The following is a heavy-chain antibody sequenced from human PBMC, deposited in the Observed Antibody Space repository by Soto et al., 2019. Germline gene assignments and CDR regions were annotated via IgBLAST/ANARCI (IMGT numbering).Heavy chain of an antibody. V-gene: IGHV4-31*03. J-gene: IGHJ5*02. Sequence: KTSETLSLTCTVSGGSISSGGYYWSWIRQHPGKGLEWIGYIYYSGSTYYNPSLKSRVTISVDTSKNQFSLKLSSVTAADTAVYYCARGRDFWSGYCDYRLRSSNWFDPWGQGTLVTVSS. D-gene: IGHD3-3*01. CDR3: ARGRDFWSGYCDYRLRSSNWFDP. CDR2: IYYSGST. CDR1: GGSISSGGYY.